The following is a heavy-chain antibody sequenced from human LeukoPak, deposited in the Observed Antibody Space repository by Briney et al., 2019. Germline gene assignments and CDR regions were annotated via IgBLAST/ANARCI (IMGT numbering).Heavy chain of an antibody. V-gene: IGHV5-51*01. Sequence: GEPLKISCKGSGYSFTSYWIGWVRQMPGKDLEWMGIIYPGDSDTRYSPSFQGQVTISADKSISPAYLQWSSLKASDTAMYYCASSLSGSYYVFDYWGQGTLVTVSS. CDR2: IYPGDSDT. D-gene: IGHD1-26*01. J-gene: IGHJ4*02. CDR3: ASSLSGSYYVFDY. CDR1: GYSFTSYW.